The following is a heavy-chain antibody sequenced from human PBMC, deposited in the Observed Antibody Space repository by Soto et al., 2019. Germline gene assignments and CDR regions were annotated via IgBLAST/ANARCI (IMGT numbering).Heavy chain of an antibody. CDR2: IIPIFNSA. Sequence: QVQLVQSGAEVKRPGSSVKVSCKASGGTFNNYALSWVRQAPGQGLEWMGGIIPIFNSANYAQKFQGRVTITEDDSTSTGYMELRSLRPDDTAVYYCAREVTVASYSFDFWGQGTLVTVSS. J-gene: IGHJ4*02. CDR3: AREVTVASYSFDF. V-gene: IGHV1-69*01. D-gene: IGHD5-12*01. CDR1: GGTFNNYA.